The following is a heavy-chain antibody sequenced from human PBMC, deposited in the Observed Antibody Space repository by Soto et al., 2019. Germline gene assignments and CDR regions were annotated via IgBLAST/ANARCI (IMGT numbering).Heavy chain of an antibody. D-gene: IGHD1-26*01. V-gene: IGHV3-30*18. J-gene: IGHJ1*01. CDR3: AKDTSIVGATPLFNFQH. CDR1: GFTFSSYG. CDR2: ISYDGSNK. Sequence: PGGSLRLSCAASGFTFSSYGMHWVRQAPGKGLEWVAVISYDGSNKYYADSVKGRFTISRDNSKNTLYLQMNSLRAEDTAVYYCAKDTSIVGATPLFNFQHWGQGTLVTVSS.